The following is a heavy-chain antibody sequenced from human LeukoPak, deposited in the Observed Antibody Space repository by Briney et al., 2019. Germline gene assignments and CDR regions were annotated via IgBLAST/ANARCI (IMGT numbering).Heavy chain of an antibody. J-gene: IGHJ4*02. CDR1: GFTFSSYS. CDR3: AVVCGGDCYSGDY. CDR2: ISSSSSYI. D-gene: IGHD2-21*02. V-gene: IGHV3-21*01. Sequence: PGGSLRLSCAASGFTFSSYSMNWVRQAPGKGLEWVSSISSSSSYIYYADSVKGRFTISRDNAKNSLYLQMNSLRAEDTAVYYCAVVCGGDCYSGDYWGQGTLVTVSS.